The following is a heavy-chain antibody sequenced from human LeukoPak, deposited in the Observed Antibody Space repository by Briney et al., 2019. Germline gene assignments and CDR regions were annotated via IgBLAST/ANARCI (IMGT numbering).Heavy chain of an antibody. Sequence: ASVKVSCKASGYTFTGYYMHWVRQAPGQGLVWMGWINPNSGGTNYAQKFQGRVTMTRDTSISTAYMELSRLRSDDTAVYYCASTPMVRGVTKYYYYYGMDVWGQGTTVTVSS. CDR3: ASTPMVRGVTKYYYYYGMDV. CDR2: INPNSGGT. V-gene: IGHV1-2*02. D-gene: IGHD3-10*01. CDR1: GYTFTGYY. J-gene: IGHJ6*02.